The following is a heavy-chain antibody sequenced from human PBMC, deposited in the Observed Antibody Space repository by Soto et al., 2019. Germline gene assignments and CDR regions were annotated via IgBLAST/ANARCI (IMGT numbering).Heavy chain of an antibody. CDR3: ARRAPPMDV. V-gene: IGHV1-18*01. CDR1: GYTFTSYG. CDR2: ISAYNGNT. J-gene: IGHJ6*02. Sequence: QVQLVQSGAEVKKPGASVKVSCKASGYTFTSYGISWVRQAPGQGLEWMGWISAYNGNTKYAQKLKGRLSMTTDTSPRLAYMELRSLRSDDTAVYYCARRAPPMDVWGQGTTVTVSS.